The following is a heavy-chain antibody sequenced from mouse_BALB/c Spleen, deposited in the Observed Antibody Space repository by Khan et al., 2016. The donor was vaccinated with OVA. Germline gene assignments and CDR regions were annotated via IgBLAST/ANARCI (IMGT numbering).Heavy chain of an antibody. CDR3: TKDGFHYGSSYGAFDY. V-gene: IGHV3-2*02. D-gene: IGHD1-1*01. Sequence: EVQLQESGPGLVKPSQSLSLTCTVTGYSITSDYAWNWIRQFPGNKLEWMGYIRYSGSTTYNPSLKSRISITRDTSKNQFFLQLNSVPTEDTGTYDCTKDGFHYGSSYGAFDYWGQGTTLTVST. J-gene: IGHJ2*01. CDR2: IRYSGST. CDR1: GYSITSDYA.